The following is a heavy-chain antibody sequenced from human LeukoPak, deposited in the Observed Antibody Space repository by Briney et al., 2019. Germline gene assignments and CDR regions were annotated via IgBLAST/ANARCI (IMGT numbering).Heavy chain of an antibody. CDR1: GGSISTYY. D-gene: IGHD2-15*01. J-gene: IGHJ6*03. CDR3: ARGYCSGGSCYSYYYYNYMDV. CDR2: IYYTGNT. V-gene: IGHV4-59*12. Sequence: PSETLSLTCTVSGGSISTYYWNWIRQPPGKGLEWIGYIYYTGNTNYNPSLKSRVTISVDTSKNQFSLKLSSVTAADTAVYYCARGYCSGGSCYSYYYYNYMDVWGKGTTVTVSS.